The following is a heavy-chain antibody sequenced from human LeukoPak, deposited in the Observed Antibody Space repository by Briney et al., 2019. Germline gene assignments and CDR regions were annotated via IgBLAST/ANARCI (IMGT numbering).Heavy chain of an antibody. CDR3: ARDSRRGITMIVVPDTFDY. CDR1: GGTFSSYA. J-gene: IGHJ4*02. D-gene: IGHD3-22*01. CDR2: IIPIFGTA. Sequence: ASVKVSCKASGGTFSSYAISWVRQAPGQGLEWMGGIIPIFGTANYAQKFQGRVTITADKSTSTAYMELSSLRSEDTAVYYCARDSRRGITMIVVPDTFDYWGQGTLVTVSS. V-gene: IGHV1-69*06.